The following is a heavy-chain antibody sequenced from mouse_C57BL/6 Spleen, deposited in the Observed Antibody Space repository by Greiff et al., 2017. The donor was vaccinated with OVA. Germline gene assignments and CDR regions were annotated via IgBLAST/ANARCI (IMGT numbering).Heavy chain of an antibody. Sequence: QVQLQQSGAELARPGASVKMSCKASGYTFTSYTMHWVKQRPGQGLEWIGYINPSSGYTKYNQKFKDKATLTADKSSSTAYMQLSSLTSEDSAVYYCAREGVDYYGSSGRLGDYWGQGTTLTVSS. J-gene: IGHJ2*01. CDR3: AREGVDYYGSSGRLGDY. CDR1: GYTFTSYT. CDR2: INPSSGYT. D-gene: IGHD1-1*01. V-gene: IGHV1-4*01.